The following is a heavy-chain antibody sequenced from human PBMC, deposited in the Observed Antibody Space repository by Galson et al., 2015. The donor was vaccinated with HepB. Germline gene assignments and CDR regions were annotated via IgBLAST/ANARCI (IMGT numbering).Heavy chain of an antibody. CDR2: INSDGSSI. V-gene: IGHV3-74*01. CDR3: ARRTSTSGTFDS. Sequence: SLRLSCAASGFSFSDYWMHWVRQAPGKGLVWVSRINSDGSSINQADSVKGRFTISRDNAKNTLFLQMNSLRAEDTAVYYCARRTSTSGTFDSWGQGTLVTVSS. J-gene: IGHJ4*02. D-gene: IGHD3-3*02. CDR1: GFSFSDYW.